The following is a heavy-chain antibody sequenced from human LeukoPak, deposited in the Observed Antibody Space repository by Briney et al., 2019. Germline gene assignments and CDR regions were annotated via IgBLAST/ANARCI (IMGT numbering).Heavy chain of an antibody. V-gene: IGHV1-24*01. CDR3: AREPVVTAIHRYYYGMDV. CDR1: GYTLTELS. Sequence: ASVKVSCKVSGYTLTELSMHWVRQAPGKGLEWMGGFDPEDGETIYAQKFQGRVTITADESTSTAYMELSSLRSEDTAVYYCAREPVVTAIHRYYYGMDVWGQGTTVTVSS. J-gene: IGHJ6*02. D-gene: IGHD2-21*02. CDR2: FDPEDGET.